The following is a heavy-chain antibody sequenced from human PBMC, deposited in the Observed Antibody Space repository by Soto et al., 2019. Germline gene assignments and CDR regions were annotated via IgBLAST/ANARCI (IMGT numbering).Heavy chain of an antibody. CDR1: GYTFTSYY. CDR3: ARDHYPAEHYYGSGSYINWFDP. J-gene: IGHJ5*02. D-gene: IGHD3-10*01. V-gene: IGHV1-46*03. Sequence: ASVKVSCKASGYTFTSYYMHWVRQAPGQGLKGMGIINPSGGSTRYAQKFQGRVTMTRDTSTSTVYMELSSLRSEDTAVYYCARDHYPAEHYYGSGSYINWFDPWGQGTLVTSPQ. CDR2: INPSGGST.